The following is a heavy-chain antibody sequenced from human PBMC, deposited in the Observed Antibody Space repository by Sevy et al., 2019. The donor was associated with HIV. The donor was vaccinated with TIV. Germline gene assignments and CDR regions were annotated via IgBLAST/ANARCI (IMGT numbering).Heavy chain of an antibody. CDR1: GLHLSGYD. Sequence: GGSLRLSCAVSGLHLSGYDMHWVRQAPGKGLEWVAVIWNDGRNRYYADSVKGRFTISRDNSRKILYLQMNSLGSEDTGVYYCASDMDVGVTSFDYWGHGTLVTVSS. J-gene: IGHJ4*03. V-gene: IGHV3-33*08. CDR3: ASDMDVGVTSFDY. CDR2: IWNDGRNR. D-gene: IGHD2-2*03.